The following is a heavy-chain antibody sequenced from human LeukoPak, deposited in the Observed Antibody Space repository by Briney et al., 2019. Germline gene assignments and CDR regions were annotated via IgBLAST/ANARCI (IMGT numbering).Heavy chain of an antibody. D-gene: IGHD3-22*01. CDR3: ARGAHDSSGYYYEFVFYFDY. CDR1: GGSISSGSYY. V-gene: IGHV4-61*02. Sequence: PSETLSLTRTVSGGSISSGSYYWSWIRQPAGKGLEWIGRIYTSGSTNYNPSLKSRVTISVDTSKNQFSLKLSSVTAADTAVYYCARGAHDSSGYYYEFVFYFDYWGQGTLVTVSS. J-gene: IGHJ4*02. CDR2: IYTSGST.